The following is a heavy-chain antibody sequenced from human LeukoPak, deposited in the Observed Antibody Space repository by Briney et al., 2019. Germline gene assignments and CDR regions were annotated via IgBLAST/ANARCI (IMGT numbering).Heavy chain of an antibody. D-gene: IGHD3-10*01. CDR3: ARGTTPPGSPGRAFDI. Sequence: SQTLSLTCTVSGGSISSGDYYWSWIRQPPGKGLEWIGYIYYSGSTYYNPSLKSRVTISVDTSKNQFSLKLSSVTAADAVVYYCARGTTPPGSPGRAFDIWGQGTMVTVSS. V-gene: IGHV4-30-4*01. J-gene: IGHJ3*02. CDR1: GGSISSGDYY. CDR2: IYYSGST.